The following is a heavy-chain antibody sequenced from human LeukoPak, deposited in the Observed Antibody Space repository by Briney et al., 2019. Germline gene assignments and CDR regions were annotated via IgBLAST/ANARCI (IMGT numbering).Heavy chain of an antibody. CDR2: ISGSGDNT. J-gene: IGHJ4*02. V-gene: IGHV3-23*01. D-gene: IGHD6-6*01. CDR1: GFAFSSYA. CDR3: AKWKYSNSGIDDY. Sequence: GGSLRLSCAASGFAFSSYAMSWVRQVPGKGLEWVSVISGSGDNTYYADSVKGRFTISRDNSKNMLYLQMNSLRAEDTAVYYCAKWKYSNSGIDDYWGQGTLATVSS.